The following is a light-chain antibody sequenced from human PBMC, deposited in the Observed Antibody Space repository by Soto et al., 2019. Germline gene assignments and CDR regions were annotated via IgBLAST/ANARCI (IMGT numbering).Light chain of an antibody. V-gene: IGKV3-15*01. CDR2: GAS. CDR1: QSVYSN. J-gene: IGKJ1*01. CDR3: QQYNNWPPWT. Sequence: EIVMTQSPATLSVSPGERATLSCRVSQSVYSNLAWYQQKPGQAPRLLIYGASTRATGIPARFSGSGSGTEFTLTIGSLQSEDFGVYYCQQYNNWPPWTFGQGTKVEVK.